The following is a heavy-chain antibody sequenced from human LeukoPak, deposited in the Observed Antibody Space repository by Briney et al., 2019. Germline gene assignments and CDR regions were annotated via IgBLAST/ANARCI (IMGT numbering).Heavy chain of an antibody. V-gene: IGHV2-5*02. J-gene: IGHJ6*03. CDR1: GFSLSTSGVG. Sequence: SGPTLVKPTQTLRLTCTFSGFSLSTSGVGVGWIRQPPGKALEWLALIYWDDDKRYSPSLKSRLTITKDTSKNQVVLTMTNMGPVDTATYYCAVNQVDTAMENRQGYYYYMDVWGKGTTVTVSS. D-gene: IGHD5-18*01. CDR3: AVNQVDTAMENRQGYYYYMDV. CDR2: IYWDDDK.